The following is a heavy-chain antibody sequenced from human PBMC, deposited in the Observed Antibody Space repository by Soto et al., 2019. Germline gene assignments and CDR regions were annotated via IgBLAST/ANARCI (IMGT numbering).Heavy chain of an antibody. CDR3: ATGHGWYSTKLPDY. CDR1: GGSISSSSYY. V-gene: IGHV4-39*01. CDR2: IYYSGST. J-gene: IGHJ4*02. D-gene: IGHD6-13*01. Sequence: PSETLSLTCTVSGGSISSSSYYWGWIRQPPGKGLEWIGSIYYSGSTYYNPSLKSRVTISVDTSKNQFSLKLSSVTAADTAVYYCATGHGWYSTKLPDYWGQGTLVTVSS.